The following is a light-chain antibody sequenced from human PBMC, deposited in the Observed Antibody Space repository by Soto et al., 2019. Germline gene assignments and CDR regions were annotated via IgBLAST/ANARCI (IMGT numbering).Light chain of an antibody. CDR1: QSISNY. CDR2: GAS. Sequence: IVLTQSPATLSLSPGIRATLSCRASQSISNYLIWYQQKPGQAPRLLIYGASTRATGIPARFSGSGSGTEFTLTISSLQSEDFAVYYCQQYNNWPRTFGQGTKVDIK. CDR3: QQYNNWPRT. J-gene: IGKJ1*01. V-gene: IGKV3-15*01.